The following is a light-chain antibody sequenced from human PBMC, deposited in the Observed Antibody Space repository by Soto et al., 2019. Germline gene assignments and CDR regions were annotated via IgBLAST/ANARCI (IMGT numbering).Light chain of an antibody. CDR2: DAS. V-gene: IGKV1D-13*01. Sequence: IHMTQSPSSLSASVGDRVTITCRASQTINRDLHWYQHRPGEAPNLLIYDASSLKSGVPSRFSGSESGTEFTLTISSLQPDDFATYYCQQYNNFWTFGQGTKVDIK. CDR1: QTINRD. CDR3: QQYNNFWT. J-gene: IGKJ1*01.